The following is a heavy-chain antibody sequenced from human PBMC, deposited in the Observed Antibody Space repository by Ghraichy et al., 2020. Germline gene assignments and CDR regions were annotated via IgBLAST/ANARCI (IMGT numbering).Heavy chain of an antibody. CDR1: GGSFSGYY. V-gene: IGHV4-34*01. J-gene: IGHJ5*02. Sequence: SETLSLTCAVYGGSFSGYYWSWIRQPPGKGLEWIGEINHSGSTNYNPSLKSRVTISADTSKNQFSLKLSSVTAADTAVYYCARQGDIVVVPAAKGGFDPWGQGTLVTVSS. CDR3: ARQGDIVVVPAAKGGFDP. CDR2: INHSGST. D-gene: IGHD2-2*01.